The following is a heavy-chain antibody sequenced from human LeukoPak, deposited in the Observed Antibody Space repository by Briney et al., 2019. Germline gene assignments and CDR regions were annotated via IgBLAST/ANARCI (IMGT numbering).Heavy chain of an antibody. V-gene: IGHV3-23*01. Sequence: PGGSLRLSCAASGFTFSSYAMSWVRQAPGKGLEWVSAISGSGGSTYYADSVKGRFTISRDNSKNTLYLQMNSLRAEDTAVYYCAKWGGVQQPYYYYMDVWGKGTTVTVSS. CDR1: GFTFSSYA. CDR2: ISGSGGST. D-gene: IGHD6-13*01. CDR3: AKWGGVQQPYYYYMDV. J-gene: IGHJ6*03.